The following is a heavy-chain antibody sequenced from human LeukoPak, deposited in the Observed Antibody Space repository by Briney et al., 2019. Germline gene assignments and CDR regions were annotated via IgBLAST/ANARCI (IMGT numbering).Heavy chain of an antibody. J-gene: IGHJ2*01. D-gene: IGHD1-26*01. Sequence: SETLSLTCSVSGDSISSYSWSWIRQSPGKGLGWIGHIYYSGSANYMPSLKSRVTILVDTSKNQFSLKVTSVTAADTAVYYCARGGSSSWYFDLWGRGTLVTVSS. CDR1: GDSISSYS. CDR3: ARGGSSSWYFDL. V-gene: IGHV4-59*01. CDR2: IYYSGSA.